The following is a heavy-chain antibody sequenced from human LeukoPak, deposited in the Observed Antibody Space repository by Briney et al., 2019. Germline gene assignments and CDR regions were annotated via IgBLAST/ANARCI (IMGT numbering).Heavy chain of an antibody. CDR3: ARDDRYSSSWYPYYYYYGMDV. CDR1: GYTFTSYG. Sequence: GASVKVSCKASGYTFTSYGISWVRQAPGQGLEWMGWISAYNGNTNYAQKLQGRVTMTTDTSTGTAYMELRSLRSDDTAVYYCARDDRYSSSWYPYYYYYGMDVWGQGTTVTVSS. V-gene: IGHV1-18*01. D-gene: IGHD6-13*01. CDR2: ISAYNGNT. J-gene: IGHJ6*02.